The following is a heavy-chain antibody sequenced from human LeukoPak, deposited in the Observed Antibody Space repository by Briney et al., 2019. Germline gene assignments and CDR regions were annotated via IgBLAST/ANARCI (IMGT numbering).Heavy chain of an antibody. Sequence: SETLSLTCTVSGGSISSYYWSWIRQPAGKGLEWIGRIYTSGSTNYNPSLKSRVTMSVDTSKNQFSLKLSPVTAADTAVYYCARGYSSGWTFDYWGQGTLVTVSS. V-gene: IGHV4-4*07. CDR1: GGSISSYY. CDR2: IYTSGST. D-gene: IGHD6-19*01. J-gene: IGHJ4*02. CDR3: ARGYSSGWTFDY.